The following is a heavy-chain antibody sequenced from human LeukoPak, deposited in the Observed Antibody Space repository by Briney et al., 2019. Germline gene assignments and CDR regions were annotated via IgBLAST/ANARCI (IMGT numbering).Heavy chain of an antibody. D-gene: IGHD6-19*01. CDR3: ARGRGQWLVLAPSPVSPYYYMDV. V-gene: IGHV4-34*01. CDR2: INHSGST. Sequence: KPSETLSLTCAVYGGSFSGYYWSWIRQPPGKGLEWIGEINHSGSTNYNPSLKSRVTISVDTSKNQFSLKLSSVTAADTAVYYCARGRGQWLVLAPSPVSPYYYMDVWGKGTTVTVSS. J-gene: IGHJ6*03. CDR1: GGSFSGYY.